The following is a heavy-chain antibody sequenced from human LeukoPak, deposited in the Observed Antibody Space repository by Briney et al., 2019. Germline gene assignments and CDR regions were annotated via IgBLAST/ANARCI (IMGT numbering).Heavy chain of an antibody. CDR3: ARLGMGAPYYFDH. V-gene: IGHV4-61*02. D-gene: IGHD1-26*01. CDR2: INTSGST. J-gene: IGHJ4*02. CDR1: GGSISSLTYY. Sequence: SETLSLTRTVSGGSISSLTYYWSWIRRPARKGLDWIGRINTSGSTNYNPSLKSRVTISVDTSKNQFSLRLSSVTAADTAVYYCARLGMGAPYYFDHWGQGILVTVSS.